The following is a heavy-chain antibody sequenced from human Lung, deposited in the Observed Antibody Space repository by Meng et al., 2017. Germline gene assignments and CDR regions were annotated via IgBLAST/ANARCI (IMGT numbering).Heavy chain of an antibody. CDR2: INHSGST. CDR3: ARGPTTMAHDFDY. J-gene: IGHJ4*02. CDR1: GGSFSDYY. V-gene: IGHV4-34*01. D-gene: IGHD4-11*01. Sequence: VEVQTVGAGLLKPSETLSLTCVVLGGSFSDYYWSWIRQPPGKGLEWIGEINHSGSTNYNPSLESRATISVDTSQNNLSLKLSSVTAADSAVYYCARGPTTMAHDFDYWGQGTLVTVSS.